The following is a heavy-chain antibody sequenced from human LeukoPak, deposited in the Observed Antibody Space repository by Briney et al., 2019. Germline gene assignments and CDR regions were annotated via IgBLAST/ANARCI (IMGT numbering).Heavy chain of an antibody. CDR1: GFTSSSYG. Sequence: GGSLRLSCAATGFTSSSYGMHWVRQAPGKGLEWVAFIRYDGSNRHYADSVKGRFTISRDNSKNTQYLQMNSLRAEDTAVYYCAKIDSSGPFDWLDPWGQGTLVTVSS. D-gene: IGHD3-22*01. J-gene: IGHJ5*02. CDR3: AKIDSSGPFDWLDP. V-gene: IGHV3-30*02. CDR2: IRYDGSNR.